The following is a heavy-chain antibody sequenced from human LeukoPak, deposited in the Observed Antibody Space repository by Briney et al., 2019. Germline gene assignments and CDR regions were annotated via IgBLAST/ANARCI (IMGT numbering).Heavy chain of an antibody. Sequence: ASVKVSCKTSGYTFTGYYMHWVRQAPGQGLKWMGWIIPNSGGTNYAQKFQGRVTMTRDTSLNTAYMELNGLRSDDTAVYYCARGRTGSGWYFDYWGQGTLVTVSS. J-gene: IGHJ4*02. V-gene: IGHV1-2*02. D-gene: IGHD6-19*01. CDR1: GYTFTGYY. CDR3: ARGRTGSGWYFDY. CDR2: IIPNSGGT.